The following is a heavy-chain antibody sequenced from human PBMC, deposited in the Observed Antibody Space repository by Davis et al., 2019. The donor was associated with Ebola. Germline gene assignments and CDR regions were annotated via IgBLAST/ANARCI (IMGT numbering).Heavy chain of an antibody. CDR2: ISSNGDTA. Sequence: PGGSLRLSCVDSGLTFSNYDMSWVRQAPGKGLDWVSRISSNGDTAYYADSVKGRFTISRDNSNNTLYLQMISLRGEDTAMYYCTKDQPCTSCSGEHFDFWGQGTLLTVSS. CDR3: TKDQPCTSCSGEHFDF. CDR1: GLTFSNYD. J-gene: IGHJ4*02. V-gene: IGHV3-23*01. D-gene: IGHD2-2*01.